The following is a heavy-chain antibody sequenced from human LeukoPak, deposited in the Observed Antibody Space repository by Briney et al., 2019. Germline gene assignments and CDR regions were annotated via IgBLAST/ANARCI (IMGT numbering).Heavy chain of an antibody. V-gene: IGHV4-34*01. CDR1: GGSFSGYY. Sequence: SETLSLTCAVYGGSFSGYYWSWIRQPPGKGLEWIGEINHSGSTNYNPSLKSRVTISVDTSKNQFSLKLSSVTAADTAVYYCARLGYYYDSSGRPRDYWGQGTLVTVSS. D-gene: IGHD3-22*01. CDR3: ARLGYYYDSSGRPRDY. J-gene: IGHJ4*02. CDR2: INHSGST.